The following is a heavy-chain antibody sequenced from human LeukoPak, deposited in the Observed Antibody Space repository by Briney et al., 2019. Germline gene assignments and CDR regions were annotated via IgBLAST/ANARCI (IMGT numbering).Heavy chain of an antibody. V-gene: IGHV1-69*05. J-gene: IGHJ4*02. Sequence: SVKVSCKASGGTFSSYAISWVRQAPGQGLEWMGRIIPIFGTANYAQKFQGRVTITTDESTSTAYMELSSRRSEDTAVYYCASYPHYGDYYRLDYWGQGTLVTVSS. D-gene: IGHD4-17*01. CDR2: IIPIFGTA. CDR3: ASYPHYGDYYRLDY. CDR1: GGTFSSYA.